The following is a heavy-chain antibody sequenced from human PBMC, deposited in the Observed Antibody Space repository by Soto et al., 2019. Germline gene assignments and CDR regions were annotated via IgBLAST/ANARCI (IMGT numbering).Heavy chain of an antibody. Sequence: GGSLRLSCAASGFTFSSYAMSWVRQAPGKALEWVSAISGSGGSTYYADSVKGRFTISRDNSKNTLFLQMNSLRAEDTAVYYCAKDGAYDYVWGSYRLDYWGQGTPVTVSS. D-gene: IGHD3-16*02. J-gene: IGHJ4*02. V-gene: IGHV3-23*01. CDR3: AKDGAYDYVWGSYRLDY. CDR1: GFTFSSYA. CDR2: ISGSGGST.